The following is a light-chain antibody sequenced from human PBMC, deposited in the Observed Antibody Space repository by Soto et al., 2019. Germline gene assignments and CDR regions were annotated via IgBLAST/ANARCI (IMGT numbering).Light chain of an antibody. CDR3: QQYNSCWYT. CDR1: QNVNKW. CDR2: DAS. J-gene: IGKJ2*01. V-gene: IGKV1-5*01. Sequence: DIQMTQSPSTLSASVGGRVTITCRASQNVNKWLAWYQQKPGKAPNLLIYDASSLESGVPSRFSVGGSGTEFTLTISSQQPDDSAAYYCQQYNSCWYTFGQGTKLE.